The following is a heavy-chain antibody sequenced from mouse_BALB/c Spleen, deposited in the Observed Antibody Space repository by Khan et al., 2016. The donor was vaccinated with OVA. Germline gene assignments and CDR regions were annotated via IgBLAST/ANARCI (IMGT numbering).Heavy chain of an antibody. J-gene: IGHJ2*01. D-gene: IGHD1-1*01. CDR2: INPSTGYT. Sequence: QVQLKQSGAELAKPRASVKMSCQASGYTFINYWILWVKQRPGQGLEWIGYINPSTGYTEYNQNFKDKATLTADKSSSTAYMQLSSLTSEDSAVYYCARRGLRWDFDYWGQGTTLTVSS. V-gene: IGHV1-7*01. CDR3: ARRGLRWDFDY. CDR1: GYTFINYW.